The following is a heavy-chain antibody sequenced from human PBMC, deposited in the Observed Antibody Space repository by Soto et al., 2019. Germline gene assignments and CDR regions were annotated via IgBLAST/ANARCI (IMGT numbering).Heavy chain of an antibody. D-gene: IGHD3-3*01. V-gene: IGHV4-30-4*01. J-gene: IGHJ6*02. CDR3: ASSFWSGYYYYGMDV. CDR1: GGSISSGDYY. Sequence: PSGTLSLTCTVSGGSISSGDYYWSWIRQPPGKGLEWIGYIYYSGSTYYNPSLKSRVTISVDTSKNQFSLKLSSVTAADTAVYYCASSFWSGYYYYGMDVWGQGTTVTVSS. CDR2: IYYSGST.